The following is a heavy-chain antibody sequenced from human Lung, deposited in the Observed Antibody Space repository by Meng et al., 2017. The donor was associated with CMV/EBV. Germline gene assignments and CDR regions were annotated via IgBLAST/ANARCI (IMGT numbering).Heavy chain of an antibody. V-gene: IGHV3-21*01. Sequence: SCAASGFTFSSYRINWVRQAPGKGLEWVASISSTSAYIYYAESVEGRFIISRDSAKSSLYLTMDNLAVEDTAVYYCATGATLDYWGQGTLVTVSS. J-gene: IGHJ4*02. CDR3: ATGATLDY. CDR1: GFTFSSYR. CDR2: ISSTSAYI. D-gene: IGHD3-10*01.